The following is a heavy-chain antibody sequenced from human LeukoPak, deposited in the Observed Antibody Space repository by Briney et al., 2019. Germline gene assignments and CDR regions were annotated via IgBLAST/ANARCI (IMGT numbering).Heavy chain of an antibody. V-gene: IGHV3-21*01. CDR2: ISSSSSYI. Sequence: GGSLRLSCAASGFTFSSYSMNWVRQAPGKGLEWVSSISSSSSYIYYADSVKGRFTISRDNSKNTLYLQMNSLRAEDTAVYYCARFGRIPAFDIWGQGTMVTVSS. D-gene: IGHD2-21*01. J-gene: IGHJ3*02. CDR3: ARFGRIPAFDI. CDR1: GFTFSSYS.